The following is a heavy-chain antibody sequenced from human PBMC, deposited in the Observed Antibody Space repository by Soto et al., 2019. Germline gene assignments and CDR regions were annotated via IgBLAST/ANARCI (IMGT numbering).Heavy chain of an antibody. CDR2: ISAYNCNT. CDR3: ARDPGTQKSLLLWFGEAYDYSYYGMEV. CDR1: GYTFTSYG. D-gene: IGHD3-10*01. Sequence: ASVKVSCKASGYTFTSYGISWVRQAPGQGLEWMGWISAYNCNTNYAQKLQGRVTMTTDTSTSTAYMELRSLRSDDTAVYYCARDPGTQKSLLLWFGEAYDYSYYGMEVWGQGTTVTVYS. V-gene: IGHV1-18*01. J-gene: IGHJ6*01.